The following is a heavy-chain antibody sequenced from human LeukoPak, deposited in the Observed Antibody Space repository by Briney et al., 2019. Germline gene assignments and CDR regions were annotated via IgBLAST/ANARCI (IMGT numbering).Heavy chain of an antibody. Sequence: GRSLRLSCAASGFTFSSYAITWVRQAPGKGLEWVSVIYSGGSTYYADSVKGRFTISRDNSKNTLYLQMNSLRAEDTAVYYCARDHNYDSSGYYYYGMDVWGQGTTVTVSS. D-gene: IGHD3-22*01. CDR2: IYSGGST. J-gene: IGHJ6*02. CDR1: GFTFSSYA. V-gene: IGHV3-53*01. CDR3: ARDHNYDSSGYYYYGMDV.